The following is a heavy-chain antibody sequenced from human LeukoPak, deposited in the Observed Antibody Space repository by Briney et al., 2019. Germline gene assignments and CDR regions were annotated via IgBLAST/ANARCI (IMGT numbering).Heavy chain of an antibody. Sequence: PGGSLRLSCAASGFTFSSYAMSWVRQAPGKGLEWVSAISGSGGSTYYADSVKGRFTISRDNSKNTLYLQMNSLRADDTAVYYCAKDRKLGPYFDYWGQGTLVTVSS. CDR3: AKDRKLGPYFDY. D-gene: IGHD7-27*01. V-gene: IGHV3-23*01. CDR1: GFTFSSYA. CDR2: ISGSGGST. J-gene: IGHJ4*02.